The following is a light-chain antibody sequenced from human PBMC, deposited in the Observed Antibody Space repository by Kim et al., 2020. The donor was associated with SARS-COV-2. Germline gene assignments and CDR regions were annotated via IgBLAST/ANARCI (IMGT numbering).Light chain of an antibody. CDR2: QDS. CDR1: KLGDKY. CDR3: QAWDSSTVV. V-gene: IGLV3-1*01. J-gene: IGLJ3*02. Sequence: VYPGQTASITCSGDKLGDKYACWYQQKPGQSPVLVIYQDSKRPSGIPERFSGANSGNTATLTISGTQAMDEADYYCQAWDSSTVVFGGGTQLTVL.